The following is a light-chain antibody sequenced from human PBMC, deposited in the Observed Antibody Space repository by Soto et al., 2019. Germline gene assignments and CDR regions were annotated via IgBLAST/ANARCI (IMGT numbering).Light chain of an antibody. J-gene: IGKJ1*01. CDR2: GAS. V-gene: IGKV3-15*01. Sequence: EIVMTQSPATLSVSPGERATLSCRASQSVSSNLAWYQQKPGQAPRLLIYGASTRATGIPARFSGSGSGTEFTHTISSLQSEDFAVYYCQHYNNCPRTFGQGTKVEIK. CDR3: QHYNNCPRT. CDR1: QSVSSN.